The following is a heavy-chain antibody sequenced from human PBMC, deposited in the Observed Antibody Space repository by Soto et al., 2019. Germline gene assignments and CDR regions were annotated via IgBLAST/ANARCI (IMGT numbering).Heavy chain of an antibody. J-gene: IGHJ6*02. V-gene: IGHV3-30*03. CDR3: AISSYDSYYYYGMDV. D-gene: IGHD3-9*01. CDR1: GFTFSSYG. CDR2: ISYDGSNK. Sequence: GGSLRLSCAASGFTFSSYGMHWVRQAPGKGLEWVAVISYDGSNKYYADSVKGRFTISRDNSKNTLYLQMNSLRAEDTAVYYCAISSYDSYYYYGMDVWGQGTTVTVSS.